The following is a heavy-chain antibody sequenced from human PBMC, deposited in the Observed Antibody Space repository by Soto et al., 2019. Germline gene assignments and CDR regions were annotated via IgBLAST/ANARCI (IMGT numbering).Heavy chain of an antibody. CDR3: AKHAEYQLVSWFDP. CDR2: ISAGGGNT. D-gene: IGHD2-2*01. Sequence: EVQLLESGGGLVQPGGSLRLSCAVSGFSFSTYAMSWVRQAPGKGLEWVSGISAGGGNTYYAESVRGRFTISRDNSKDTLYLQITSLRAEDTAFYYCAKHAEYQLVSWFDPWGQGTLVTVSS. J-gene: IGHJ5*02. CDR1: GFSFSTYA. V-gene: IGHV3-23*01.